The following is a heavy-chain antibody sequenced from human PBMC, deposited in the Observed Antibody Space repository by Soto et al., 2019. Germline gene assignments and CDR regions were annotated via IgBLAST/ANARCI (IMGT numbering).Heavy chain of an antibody. D-gene: IGHD7-27*01. CDR3: ARRWGKYF. CDR1: GYTFNTFG. V-gene: IGHV1-18*01. Sequence: ASVKVSCKASGYTFNTFGITWVRQAPGQGLEWMGCVSGYSDKRDYSRKLQDRITLTADPSTTTSYMGLRSLTSDDTAVYYCARRWGKYF. CDR2: VSGYSDKR. J-gene: IGHJ4*01.